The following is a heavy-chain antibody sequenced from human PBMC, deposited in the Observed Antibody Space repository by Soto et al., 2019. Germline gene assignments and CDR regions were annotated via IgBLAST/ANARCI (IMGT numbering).Heavy chain of an antibody. CDR3: ARRDVDYYDSSGYFHY. V-gene: IGHV4-59*01. Sequence: PSEALSVTXTVSGGSISRYYWSWIRQPPGKGLEWIGYIYYSGSTNYNPSLKSRVTISVDTSKNQFSLKLSSVTAADTAVYYRARRDVDYYDSSGYFHYWGQGTLVTVSS. J-gene: IGHJ4*02. D-gene: IGHD3-22*01. CDR2: IYYSGST. CDR1: GGSISRYY.